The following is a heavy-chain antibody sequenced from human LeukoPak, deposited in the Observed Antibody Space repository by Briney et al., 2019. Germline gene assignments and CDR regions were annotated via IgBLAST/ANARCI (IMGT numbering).Heavy chain of an antibody. V-gene: IGHV4-59*08. Sequence: SETLSLTCTVSGGSISSYYWSWIRRPPGKGLEWIGYIHYSGSTKYNPSLKSRVAISVDASKNQFSLKLSSVTAADTAVYYCARHTSYYDSTGYYYGGDWFDPWGQGTLVTVSS. CDR3: ARHTSYYDSTGYYYGGDWFDP. CDR1: GGSISSYY. CDR2: IHYSGST. J-gene: IGHJ5*02. D-gene: IGHD3-22*01.